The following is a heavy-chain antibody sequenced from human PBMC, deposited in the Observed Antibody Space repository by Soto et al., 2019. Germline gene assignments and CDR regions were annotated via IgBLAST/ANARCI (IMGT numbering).Heavy chain of an antibody. CDR3: ARSSGGNFGIIIEGTNWFAP. CDR1: RDTFTSYY. V-gene: IGHV1-46*01. Sequence: ASVKVSCKSPRDTFTSYYINWVRQAPGQGLECMGVINPHGGSTSYAQKFKGRVTLTRDTSASTVYMEVSSLTSEDTAMYYCARSSGGNFGIIIEGTNWFAPWGQGTLVTVSS. D-gene: IGHD1-26*01. J-gene: IGHJ5*02. CDR2: INPHGGST.